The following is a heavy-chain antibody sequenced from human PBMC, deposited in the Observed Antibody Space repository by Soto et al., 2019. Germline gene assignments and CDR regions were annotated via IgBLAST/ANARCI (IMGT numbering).Heavy chain of an antibody. J-gene: IGHJ4*02. Sequence: ASVKVSWKASGYAFSGCYWHWVRQSPAQGLEWMGWSNPKNGDTNYAQRFQGRVTMTRAPSSNTADLELSSLTYLDTAVYYCATVHVYYAEKGGFVFWGPGTLVTVSS. D-gene: IGHD4-17*01. CDR2: SNPKNGDT. V-gene: IGHV1-2*02. CDR3: ATVHVYYAEKGGFVF. CDR1: GYAFSGCY.